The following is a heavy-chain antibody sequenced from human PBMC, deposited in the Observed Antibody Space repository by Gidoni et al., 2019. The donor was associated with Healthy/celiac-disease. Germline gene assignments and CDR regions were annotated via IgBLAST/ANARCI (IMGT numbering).Heavy chain of an antibody. CDR2: IFSNDEK. J-gene: IGHJ5*02. V-gene: IGHV2-26*01. D-gene: IGHD3-16*01. Sequence: HVTLKESGPVLVKSTETRTLTCTVSGCSLSNARMGRSWIRQPPGKALEWLAHIFSNDEKSYSTSLKSRLTISKDTSKSQVVLTMTNMDPVDTVTYYCARILHYDYVWGSLETSFDPWGQGTLVTVSS. CDR1: GCSLSNARMG. CDR3: ARILHYDYVWGSLETSFDP.